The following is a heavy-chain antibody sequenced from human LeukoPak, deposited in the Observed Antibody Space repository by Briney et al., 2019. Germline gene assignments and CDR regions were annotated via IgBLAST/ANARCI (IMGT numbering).Heavy chain of an antibody. CDR1: GFTFSSYA. CDR2: ISYDGSNK. Sequence: GGSLRLSCAASGFTFSSYAMHWVRQAPGKGLEWVAVISYDGSNKYYADSVKGRFTISRDNSKNTLYLQMNSLRAEDTAVYYCARGLLGAPTSYFDFWGQGTLVTVSS. V-gene: IGHV3-30-3*01. CDR3: ARGLLGAPTSYFDF. D-gene: IGHD1-26*01. J-gene: IGHJ4*02.